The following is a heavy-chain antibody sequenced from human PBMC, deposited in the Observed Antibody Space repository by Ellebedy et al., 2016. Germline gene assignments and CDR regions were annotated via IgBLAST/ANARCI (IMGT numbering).Heavy chain of an antibody. Sequence: SESLSLTCIVSGGSISSYYWSWIRQPPGKGLEWIGYIYSTGNTNYNPSLKSRVTISVDTSKNQFSLKLSSVTAADTAVYYCATAAAGVFDNWGQGTLVTVSS. J-gene: IGHJ4*02. D-gene: IGHD6-13*01. CDR2: IYSTGNT. CDR1: GGSISSYY. V-gene: IGHV4-59*01. CDR3: ATAAAGVFDN.